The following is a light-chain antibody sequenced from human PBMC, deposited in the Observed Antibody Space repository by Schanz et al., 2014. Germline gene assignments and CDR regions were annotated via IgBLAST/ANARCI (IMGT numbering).Light chain of an antibody. CDR1: SSDVGGYNY. CDR3: SSYTSINTVV. J-gene: IGLJ3*02. V-gene: IGLV2-14*03. CDR2: DAF. Sequence: QSALTQPASVSGSPGQSITISCTGTSSDVGGYNYVSWYQQHPGKAPKLIIYDAFNRPSGVSNRFSASKSGNTASLTISGLQAEDEADYSCSSYTSINTVVFGGGTKLTVL.